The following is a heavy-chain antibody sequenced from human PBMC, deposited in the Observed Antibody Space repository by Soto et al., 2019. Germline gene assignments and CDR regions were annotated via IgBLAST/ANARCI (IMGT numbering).Heavy chain of an antibody. CDR2: IWYDATNK. J-gene: IGHJ6*03. CDR1: GFTVGSYA. D-gene: IGHD4-4*01. V-gene: IGHV3-33*01. Sequence: QVQLVESGGGVVQPGGSLRLSCAASGFTVGSYALHWVRQAPGKGLEWVAVIWYDATNKYYADSVRGRFTVARDNSENTLIVRMNSLGADYTAVYYCARDGARLTYRNVPGYFYYYMVVWGRGTAVTVS. CDR3: ARDGARLTYRNVPGYFYYYMVV.